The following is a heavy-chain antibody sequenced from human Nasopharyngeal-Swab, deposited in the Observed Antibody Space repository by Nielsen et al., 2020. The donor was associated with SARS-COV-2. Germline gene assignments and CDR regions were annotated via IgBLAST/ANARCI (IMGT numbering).Heavy chain of an antibody. Sequence: SVKVSCKASGYTFTSYAMHWVRQAPGQRLEWMGWINAGNGNTKYSQKFQGRVTITRDTSASTACMELSSLRSEDTAVYYCARGLGIFGFPRGGMDVWGQGTTVTVSS. CDR2: INAGNGNT. D-gene: IGHD3-3*01. J-gene: IGHJ6*02. V-gene: IGHV1-3*01. CDR1: GYTFTSYA. CDR3: ARGLGIFGFPRGGMDV.